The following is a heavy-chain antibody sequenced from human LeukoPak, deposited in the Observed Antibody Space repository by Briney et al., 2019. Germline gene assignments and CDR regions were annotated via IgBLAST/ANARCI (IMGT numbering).Heavy chain of an antibody. CDR3: AKDAYDYVWGSYRRYYYYGMDV. Sequence: GGSLRLSCAASGFTFDDYTMHWVRQAPGKGLEWVSLISWDGGSTYYADSVKGRFTISRDNSKNSLYLQMNSLRTEDTALYYCAKDAYDYVWGSYRRYYYYGMDVWGQGTTVTVSS. V-gene: IGHV3-43*01. D-gene: IGHD3-16*02. J-gene: IGHJ6*02. CDR2: ISWDGGST. CDR1: GFTFDDYT.